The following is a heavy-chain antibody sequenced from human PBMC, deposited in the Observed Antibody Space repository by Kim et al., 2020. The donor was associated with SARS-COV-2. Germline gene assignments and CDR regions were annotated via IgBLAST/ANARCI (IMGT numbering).Heavy chain of an antibody. Sequence: PSLKRRVTISVDTSKNQFSLKFYSVTAADTAVYYCARRFGSGSYYWGYFDSWGLGTLVTVAS. J-gene: IGHJ4*02. CDR3: ARRFGSGSYYWGYFDS. D-gene: IGHD3-10*01. V-gene: IGHV4-39*01.